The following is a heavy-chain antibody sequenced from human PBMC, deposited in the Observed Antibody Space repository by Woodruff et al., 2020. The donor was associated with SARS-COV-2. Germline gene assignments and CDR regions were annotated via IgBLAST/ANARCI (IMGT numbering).Heavy chain of an antibody. CDR3: VKDLSYGLAFFDY. D-gene: IGHD3-16*01. V-gene: IGHV3-23*01. Sequence: PGKGLQWVAVIRGSGRSTYYADTVKGRFTISRDNFKNTMYMQMNTLRVEDTAVYYCVKDLSYGLAFFDYWGQ. CDR2: IRGSGRST. J-gene: IGHJ4*02.